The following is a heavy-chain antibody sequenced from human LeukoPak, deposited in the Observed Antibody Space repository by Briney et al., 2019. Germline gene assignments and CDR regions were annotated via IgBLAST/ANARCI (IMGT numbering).Heavy chain of an antibody. Sequence: GGSLRLSCTASGFTFGDYAMSWFRQAPGKGLEWVGFIRSKPYGGTTENAASVKGRFTISRDDSKSIAYLQLNSLKTEDTAVYYCARGGVYCSSVSCSVDYWGQGILVTVSS. D-gene: IGHD2-2*01. CDR2: IRSKPYGGTT. J-gene: IGHJ4*02. V-gene: IGHV3-49*03. CDR3: ARGGVYCSSVSCSVDY. CDR1: GFTFGDYA.